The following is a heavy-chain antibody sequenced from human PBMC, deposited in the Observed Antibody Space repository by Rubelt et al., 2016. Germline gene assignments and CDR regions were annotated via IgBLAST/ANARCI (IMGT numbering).Heavy chain of an antibody. V-gene: IGHV3-74*01. D-gene: IGHD1-26*01. CDR2: IDNDGSNT. Sequence: GGSLRLSCAAPGLTFRNYWMYWVRQAPGKGLLGVPQIDNDGSNTNYAASVKGGFTVPRDKARTTLFLQLIGLKVEDTAVYYCARAAWGRDDWGQGTLVTVSS. CDR1: GLTFRNYW. CDR3: ARAAWGRDD. J-gene: IGHJ4*02.